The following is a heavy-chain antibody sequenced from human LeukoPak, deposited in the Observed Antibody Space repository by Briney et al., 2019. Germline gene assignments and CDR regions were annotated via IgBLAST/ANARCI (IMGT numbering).Heavy chain of an antibody. V-gene: IGHV6-1*01. J-gene: IGHJ4*02. CDR1: GDSVSSNSAS. D-gene: IGHD6-19*01. CDR3: ARGGFGMTVAQFDY. CDR2: TYYRSKWYF. Sequence: SQTLSLTCAISGDSVSSNSASWNWIRQSPSRGLEWLGRTYYRSKWYFDCAVSVKSRLTINPDTSKNQFSLQLDSVTPEDTAVYYCARGGFGMTVAQFDYWGQGTLVTVSS.